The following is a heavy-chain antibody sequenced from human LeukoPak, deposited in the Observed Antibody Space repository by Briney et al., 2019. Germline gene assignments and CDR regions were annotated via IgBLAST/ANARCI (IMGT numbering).Heavy chain of an antibody. V-gene: IGHV4-39*01. CDR1: DDSISNNRYF. CDR3: ARRPRAGWFDP. CDR2: INYSGRT. J-gene: IGHJ5*02. Sequence: SETLSLTCTISDDSISNNRYFWAWIRQPPGKGLEWIGSINYSGRTYYNPSLKSRVTISGDTSKNQFSLKLSSVTAADTAVYYCARRPRAGWFDPRGQGTLVTVSS.